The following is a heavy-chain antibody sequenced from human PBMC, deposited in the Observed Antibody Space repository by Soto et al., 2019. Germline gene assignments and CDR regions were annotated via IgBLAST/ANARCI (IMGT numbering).Heavy chain of an antibody. CDR3: ARGVLVVAAIHRDYHYVMYV. V-gene: IGHV1-69*06. J-gene: IGHJ6*02. CDR1: GGTFSSYA. Sequence: GASVKVSCKASGGTFSSYAISWVRQAPGQGLEWMGGIIPIFGTANYAQKFQGRVTITADKSTSTAYMELSSLRSEDTAVYYCARGVLVVAAIHRDYHYVMYVWGQGTTVTVSS. D-gene: IGHD2-15*01. CDR2: IIPIFGTA.